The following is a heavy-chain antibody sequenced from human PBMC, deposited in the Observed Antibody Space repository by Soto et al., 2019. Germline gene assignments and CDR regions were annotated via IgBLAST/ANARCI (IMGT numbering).Heavy chain of an antibody. CDR3: AKDILGAGVQHYYYYGMDV. CDR1: GFTFSSYA. J-gene: IGHJ6*02. Sequence: EVQLLESGGGLVQPGGSLRLSCAASGFTFSSYAMSWVRQAPGKGLEWVSAISGSGGSTYYADSVKGRFTISRDNSKNTLYLHMNSLRAEDTAVYYCAKDILGAGVQHYYYYGMDVWGQGTTVTVSS. D-gene: IGHD2-21*01. CDR2: ISGSGGST. V-gene: IGHV3-23*01.